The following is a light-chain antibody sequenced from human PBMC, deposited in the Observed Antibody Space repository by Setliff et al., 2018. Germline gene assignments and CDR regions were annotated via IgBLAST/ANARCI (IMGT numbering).Light chain of an antibody. CDR1: SSDVGSYNL. Sequence: QSALTQPASVSGSPGQSITISCTGTSSDVGSYNLVSWYQQHPGKAPKPMIYDVSKRPSGVPDRFSGSKSGNTASLTISGLQAEDEADYYCCSYAGSYTYVFGTGTKVTVL. J-gene: IGLJ1*01. CDR2: DVS. V-gene: IGLV2-11*01. CDR3: CSYAGSYTYV.